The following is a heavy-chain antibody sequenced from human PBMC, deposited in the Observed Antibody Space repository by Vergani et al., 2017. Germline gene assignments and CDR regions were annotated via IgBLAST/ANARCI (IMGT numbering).Heavy chain of an antibody. CDR2: IKQDGSEK. CDR1: GFTFSSYW. J-gene: IGHJ4*02. CDR3: ARVSGYDFWSGYYLDY. Sequence: EVQLVESGGGLVQPGGSLRLSCAASGFTFSSYWMSWVRQAPGKGLEWVANIKQDGSEKYYVDSLKGRFTISRDNAKNSLYLQMNSLRAEDTAVYYCARVSGYDFWSGYYLDYWGQGTLVTVSS. D-gene: IGHD3-3*01. V-gene: IGHV3-7*01.